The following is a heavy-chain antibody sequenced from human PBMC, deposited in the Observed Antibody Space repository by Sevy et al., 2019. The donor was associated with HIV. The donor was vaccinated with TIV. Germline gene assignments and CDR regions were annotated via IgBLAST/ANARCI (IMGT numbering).Heavy chain of an antibody. CDR2: VYYTGGT. CDR3: ARRNDFDI. Sequence: SETLSLTCTVSGGSINSDHWNWIRQPPGKGLEWIGYVYYTGGTNYNPSLKNRVTTSVDRTKNHFSLKLTSVTAAATAVYYCARRNDFDIWGQGTMVTVSS. V-gene: IGHV4-59*12. J-gene: IGHJ3*02. CDR1: GGSINSDH.